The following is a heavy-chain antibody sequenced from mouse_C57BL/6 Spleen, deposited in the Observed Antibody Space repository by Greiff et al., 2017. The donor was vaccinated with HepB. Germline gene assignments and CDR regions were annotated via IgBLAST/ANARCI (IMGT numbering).Heavy chain of an antibody. V-gene: IGHV1-42*01. CDR1: GYSFTGYY. J-gene: IGHJ2*01. Sequence: DVKLVESGPELVKPGASVKISCKASGYSFTGYYMNWVKQSPEKSLEWIGEINPSTGGTTYNQKFKAKATLTVDKSSSTAYMQLKSLTSEDSAVYYCARGPYYYGSRGGFDYWGQGTTLTVSS. D-gene: IGHD1-1*01. CDR2: INPSTGGT. CDR3: ARGPYYYGSRGGFDY.